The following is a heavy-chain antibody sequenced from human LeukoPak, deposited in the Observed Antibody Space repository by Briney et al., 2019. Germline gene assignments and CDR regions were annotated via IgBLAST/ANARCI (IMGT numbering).Heavy chain of an antibody. Sequence: SVKVSCKASGGTFSSYAISWVRQAPGQGLERMGGIIPIFGTANYAQKFQGRVTITADESTSTAYMELSSLRSEDTAVYYCAREGGYSSGWSVRWGQGTLVTVSS. CDR2: IIPIFGTA. CDR1: GGTFSSYA. J-gene: IGHJ5*02. V-gene: IGHV1-69*13. D-gene: IGHD6-19*01. CDR3: AREGGYSSGWSVR.